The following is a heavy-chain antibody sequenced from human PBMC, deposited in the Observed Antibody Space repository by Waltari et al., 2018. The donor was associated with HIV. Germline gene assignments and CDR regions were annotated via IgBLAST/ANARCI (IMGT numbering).Heavy chain of an antibody. D-gene: IGHD2-8*01. CDR3: ATSLGYCTNGVCYSSWFDP. CDR2: IDPSDSYT. J-gene: IGHJ5*02. CDR1: GYSFTSYW. Sequence: VQLVQSGAEVKKPGESLRISCKGSGYSFTSYWISWVRQMPGKRREWEGRIDPSDSYTNNSPSFQGHVTISADKSISTAYLQWSSLKASDTAMYYCATSLGYCTNGVCYSSWFDPWGQGTLVTVSS. V-gene: IGHV5-10-1*01.